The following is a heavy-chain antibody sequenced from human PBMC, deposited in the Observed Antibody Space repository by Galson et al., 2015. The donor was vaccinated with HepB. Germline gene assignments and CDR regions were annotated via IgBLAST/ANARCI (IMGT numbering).Heavy chain of an antibody. D-gene: IGHD5-18*01. CDR2: TYYSGST. V-gene: IGHV4-39*01. CDR1: GGSISSSSYY. CDR3: ARRGAAMATTFLDY. Sequence: ETLSLTCTVSGGSISSSSYYWGWIRQPPGKGLEWIGSTYYSGSTYYNPSLKSRVTISVDTSKNQFSLKLSSVTAADTAVYYCARRGAAMATTFLDYWGQGTLVTVSS. J-gene: IGHJ4*02.